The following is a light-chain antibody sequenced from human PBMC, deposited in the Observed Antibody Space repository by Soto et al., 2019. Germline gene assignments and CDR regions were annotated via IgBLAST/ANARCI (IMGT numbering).Light chain of an antibody. V-gene: IGKV2-30*01. CDR1: KSLVYSDGNPH. CDR3: TQGTHWPRT. CDR2: RFS. Sequence: DVVLTQSPLSLPVNFGQPASISCRSSKSLVYSDGNPHLSWFHQRPGQSPRRLIYRFSSRDSGVPDRFSGSGSGTDFTLEISRVEAEDVGIYFCTQGTHWPRTFGQGTKVEVK. J-gene: IGKJ1*01.